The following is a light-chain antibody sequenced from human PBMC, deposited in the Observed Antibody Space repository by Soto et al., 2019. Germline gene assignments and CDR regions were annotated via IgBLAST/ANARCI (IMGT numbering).Light chain of an antibody. CDR3: NSYGGRNNYV. Sequence: QSALTQPPSASGSPGQSVTISCTGTSSDVGNYDYVSWYQQHPAKAPKLIIYDVSYRPAGVPDRFSGYKSGNTASLTVSGLQAEEEAYYCCNSYGGRNNYVFGTGTKLTVL. CDR2: DVS. J-gene: IGLJ1*01. V-gene: IGLV2-8*01. CDR1: SSDVGNYDY.